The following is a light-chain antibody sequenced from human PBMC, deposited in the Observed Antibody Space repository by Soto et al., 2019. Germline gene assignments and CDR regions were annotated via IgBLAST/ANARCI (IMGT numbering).Light chain of an antibody. CDR2: DVS. J-gene: IGLJ1*01. Sequence: QPVLTQPASMSGSPGQSITISCTGTRSDIGTYNYLSWYQQHPGKAPRLVISDVSNRPSGVSNRFSGSKSGNTASLTITGLQSEDEADYYCMSYTTTSSFVFGSGTKLTVL. CDR1: RSDIGTYNY. CDR3: MSYTTTSSFV. V-gene: IGLV2-14*03.